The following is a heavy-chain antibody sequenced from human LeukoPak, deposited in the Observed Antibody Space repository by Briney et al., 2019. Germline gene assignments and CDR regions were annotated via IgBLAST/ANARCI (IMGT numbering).Heavy chain of an antibody. J-gene: IGHJ3*02. V-gene: IGHV1-24*01. CDR2: FDPEDGET. CDR3: ATAPRIYCSSTSCYAFDI. CDR1: GYTLTELS. D-gene: IGHD2-2*01. Sequence: ASVKVSCKVSGYTLTELSMHWVRQAPGKGLEWMGGFDPEDGETIYAQKFQGRVTITEDTSTDTAYMELSSLRSEDTAVYYCATAPRIYCSSTSCYAFDIWGQGTMVTVSS.